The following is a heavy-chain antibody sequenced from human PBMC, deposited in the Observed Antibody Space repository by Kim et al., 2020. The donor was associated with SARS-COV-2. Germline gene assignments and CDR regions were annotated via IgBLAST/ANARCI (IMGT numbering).Heavy chain of an antibody. Sequence: GGSLRLFCAASGFTFDDYAMHWVRQAPGKGLEWVSGISWNSGSIGYADSVKGRVTISRDNAKNSLYLLMNSLRPEDTALYYCAKVVDTYYYDSSGYYY. CDR2: ISWNSGSI. J-gene: IGHJ6*01. D-gene: IGHD3-22*01. CDR3: AKVVDTYYYDSSGYYY. CDR1: GFTFDDYA. V-gene: IGHV3-9*01.